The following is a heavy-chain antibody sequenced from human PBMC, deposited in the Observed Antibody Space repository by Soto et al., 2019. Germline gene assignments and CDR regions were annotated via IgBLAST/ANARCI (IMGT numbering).Heavy chain of an antibody. V-gene: IGHV3-23*01. D-gene: IGHD3-10*01. CDR3: AKRASGSYFDY. Sequence: EVQLLESGGGLVQPGGSLRLSCAASGFTFSSYAMSWVRQAPGKGLEWVSVISGSGDSTYYADSVKGRFTISRDISKNTLYLKMNSLRAEDTAVYYCAKRASGSYFDYWGQGTLVTVSS. J-gene: IGHJ4*02. CDR2: ISGSGDST. CDR1: GFTFSSYA.